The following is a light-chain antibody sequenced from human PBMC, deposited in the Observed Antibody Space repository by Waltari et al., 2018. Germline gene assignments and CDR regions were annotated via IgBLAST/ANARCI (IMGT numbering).Light chain of an antibody. CDR1: PSIGTG. V-gene: IGKV3-15*01. CDR3: QQYNNWPPKT. Sequence: TVVTQSPATLSVSPGERATLSCKTSPSIGTGLAWYQQKPGQAPRLLIYRASVRATGIPARFSGSGSETEFTLTISSLQSEDFAVYYCQQYNNWPPKTFGQGTKLEIK. J-gene: IGKJ1*01. CDR2: RAS.